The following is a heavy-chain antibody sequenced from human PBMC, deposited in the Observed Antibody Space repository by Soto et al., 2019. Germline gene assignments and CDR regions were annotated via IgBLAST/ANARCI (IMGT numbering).Heavy chain of an antibody. CDR1: GFTVSNNY. CDR3: AKVQPQWLAFDY. D-gene: IGHD6-19*01. CDR2: ISGSGGST. J-gene: IGHJ4*02. Sequence: GGSLRLSCAVSGFTVSNNYMSWVRQAPGKGLEGVSAISGSGGSTYYADSVKGRFTISRDNSKNTLYLQMNSLRAEDTAVYYCAKVQPQWLAFDYWGQGTLVTVSS. V-gene: IGHV3-23*01.